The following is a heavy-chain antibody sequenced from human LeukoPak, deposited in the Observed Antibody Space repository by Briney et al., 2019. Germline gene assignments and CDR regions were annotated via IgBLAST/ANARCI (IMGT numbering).Heavy chain of an antibody. V-gene: IGHV3-7*01. J-gene: IGHJ4*02. CDR2: IKQDGREK. CDR1: GVTFTCCG. D-gene: IGHD1/OR15-1a*01. CDR3: ARVPGITRYFDS. Sequence: PGGSLRLSCAASGVTFTCCGRSGGRQTPAKGLGGAASIKQDGREKFYADSGRGRFTISRDNAKISLYLQLNSLRAEATAVYYCARVPGITRYFDSWGQGILVTVSS.